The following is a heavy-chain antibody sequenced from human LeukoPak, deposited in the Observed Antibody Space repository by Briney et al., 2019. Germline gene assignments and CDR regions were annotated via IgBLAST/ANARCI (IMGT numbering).Heavy chain of an antibody. CDR1: GYTFTNYY. J-gene: IGHJ4*02. Sequence: ASVKVSCKPSGYTFTNYYIHWVRQAPGQGPEWVGWINPASAGAAFAPKFQGRVSMTWDSSITTAFMYLTSLRSDDTAIYYCARQLGNYYRAFDFWGQGTLVTVSS. CDR2: INPASAGA. V-gene: IGHV1-2*02. CDR3: ARQLGNYYRAFDF. D-gene: IGHD6-6*01.